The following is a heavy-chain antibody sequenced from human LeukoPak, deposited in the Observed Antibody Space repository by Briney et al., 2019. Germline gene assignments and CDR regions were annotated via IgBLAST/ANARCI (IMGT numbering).Heavy chain of an antibody. CDR3: ARDVHTMIRMIDAFDI. D-gene: IGHD3-22*01. CDR2: ISSSSNYI. CDR1: GFTFSSYS. Sequence: GGSLRLSCAASGFTFSSYSMNWVRQAPGKGLEWVSSISSSSNYIYYADSVKGRFTISRGNAKNSLYLQMNSLRAEDTAVYYCARDVHTMIRMIDAFDIWGQGTMVTVSS. J-gene: IGHJ3*02. V-gene: IGHV3-21*01.